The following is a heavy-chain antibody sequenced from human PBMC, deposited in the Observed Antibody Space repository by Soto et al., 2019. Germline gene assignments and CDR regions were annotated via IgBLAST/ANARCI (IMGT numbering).Heavy chain of an antibody. CDR3: ARGSSPSCYYGMDV. CDR2: MNPNSGNT. CDR1: GYTFTSYY. J-gene: IGHJ6*02. Sequence: ASVKVSCKASGYTFTSYYINWVRQSTVRGLEWMGWMNPNSGNTGYAQKFQGRVTMTRNTSISTAYMELSSLRSEDTAVYYCARGSSPSCYYGMDVWGQGTTVTVSS. D-gene: IGHD1-26*01. V-gene: IGHV1-8*01.